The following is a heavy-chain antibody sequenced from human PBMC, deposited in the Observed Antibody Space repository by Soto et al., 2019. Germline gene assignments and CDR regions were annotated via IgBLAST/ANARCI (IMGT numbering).Heavy chain of an antibody. CDR3: ARWSGSKGPYYYYGMDV. CDR2: ISAYNGNT. V-gene: IGHV1-18*01. J-gene: IGHJ6*02. CDR1: GYTFTSYG. Sequence: QVQLVQSGAEVKKPGASVKVSCKASGYTFTSYGISWVRQAPGQGLEWMGWISAYNGNTNYAQKLQGRVTMTTDTSTSTADMELRSLRSDDTAVYYCARWSGSKGPYYYYGMDVWGQGTTVTVSS. D-gene: IGHD1-26*01.